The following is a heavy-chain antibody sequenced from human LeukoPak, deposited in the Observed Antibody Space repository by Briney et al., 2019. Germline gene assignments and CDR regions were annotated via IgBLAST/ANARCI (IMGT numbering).Heavy chain of an antibody. V-gene: IGHV1-69*04. CDR1: GGTFSSYA. CDR2: IIPILGIA. J-gene: IGHJ6*03. Sequence: SVKVSCRASGGTFSSYAISWVRQAPGQGLEWMGRIIPILGIANYAQKFQGRVTITADKSTSTAYMELSSLRSEDTAVYYCARAGAARLTFYYYMDVWGKGTTVTVSS. CDR3: ARAGAARLTFYYYMDV. D-gene: IGHD6-6*01.